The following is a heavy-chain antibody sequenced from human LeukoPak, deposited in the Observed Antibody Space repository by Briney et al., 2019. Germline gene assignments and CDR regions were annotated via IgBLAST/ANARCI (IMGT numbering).Heavy chain of an antibody. Sequence: GGSLRLSCAASGFALSSYWMHWVRQAPGKGLVWVSDINSDGSTTRYADSVKGRFTISRDNAKNTLYLEMNGLRAEDTAVYYCATRDYNSSKYWGQGTLVTVSS. CDR1: GFALSSYW. D-gene: IGHD6-6*01. J-gene: IGHJ4*02. V-gene: IGHV3-74*01. CDR3: ATRDYNSSKY. CDR2: INSDGSTT.